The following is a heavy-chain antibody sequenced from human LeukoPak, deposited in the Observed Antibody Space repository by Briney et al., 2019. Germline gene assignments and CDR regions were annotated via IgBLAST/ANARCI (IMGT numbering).Heavy chain of an antibody. CDR1: GFTFSNYA. Sequence: PGGSLRLSCAASGFTFSNYAMSWVRQTPGKGLEWVANIKQDGSEKYYVDSVKGRFTISRDNAKNSLSLQMNGLRVEDTAVYYCARAGSFWHYVYWGQGTLVTVSS. J-gene: IGHJ4*02. V-gene: IGHV3-7*01. CDR3: ARAGSFWHYVY. CDR2: IKQDGSEK. D-gene: IGHD1-7*01.